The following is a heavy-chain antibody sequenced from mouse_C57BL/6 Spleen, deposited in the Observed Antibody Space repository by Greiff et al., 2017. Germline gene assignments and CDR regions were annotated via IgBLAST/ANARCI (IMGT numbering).Heavy chain of an antibody. D-gene: IGHD1-1*01. CDR2: IYPGDGDT. V-gene: IGHV1-80*01. J-gene: IGHJ2*01. Sequence: VKLVESGAELVKPVASVKISCKASGYAFSSYWMNWVKQRPGKGLEWIGQIYPGDGDTNYNGKFKGKATLTADKSSSTAYMQLSSLTSEDSAVYFCARSWYGSSYFDYWGQGTTLTVSS. CDR1: GYAFSSYW. CDR3: ARSWYGSSYFDY.